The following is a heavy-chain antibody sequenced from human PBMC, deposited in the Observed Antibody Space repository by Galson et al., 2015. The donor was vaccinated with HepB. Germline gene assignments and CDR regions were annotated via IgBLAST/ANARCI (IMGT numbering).Heavy chain of an antibody. J-gene: IGHJ6*02. V-gene: IGHV1-69-2*01. CDR2: VDPEDGET. D-gene: IGHD3-22*01. CDR1: GYTFTDYY. Sequence: VKVSCKVSGYTFTDYYMHWVQQAPGKGLEWMGLVDPEDGETIYAEKFQGRVTITADTSTDTAYMELSSLRSEDTAVYYCATGGVNVWAEDYDSSGYTGYYYYGMDVWGQGTTVTVSS. CDR3: ATGGVNVWAEDYDSSGYTGYYYYGMDV.